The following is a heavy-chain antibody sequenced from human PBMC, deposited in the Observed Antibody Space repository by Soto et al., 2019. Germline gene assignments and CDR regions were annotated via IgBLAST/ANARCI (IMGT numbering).Heavy chain of an antibody. CDR2: IIPIFGTA. J-gene: IGHJ6*02. D-gene: IGHD5-18*01. Sequence: SVKVSCKASGGTFSSYAISWVRQAPGQGLEWMGGIIPIFGTANYAQKFQGRVTITADESTSTAYMELSSLRSEDTAVYYCAFQDTGMPRGGGYGMDVWGQGTTVTVSS. CDR3: AFQDTGMPRGGGYGMDV. CDR1: GGTFSSYA. V-gene: IGHV1-69*13.